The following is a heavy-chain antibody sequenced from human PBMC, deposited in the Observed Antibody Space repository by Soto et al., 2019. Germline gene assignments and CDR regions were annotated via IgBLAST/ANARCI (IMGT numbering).Heavy chain of an antibody. D-gene: IGHD3-22*01. V-gene: IGHV3-33*01. CDR1: GFTFSSYG. CDR2: IWYDGSNK. Sequence: PGGSLRLSCAASGFTFSSYGMHWVRQAPGKGLEWVAVIWYDGSNKYYADSVKGRFTISRDNSKNTLYLQMNSLRAEDTAVYYCARVPYDSSGYYPWYFDYWGQGTLVTVSS. J-gene: IGHJ4*02. CDR3: ARVPYDSSGYYPWYFDY.